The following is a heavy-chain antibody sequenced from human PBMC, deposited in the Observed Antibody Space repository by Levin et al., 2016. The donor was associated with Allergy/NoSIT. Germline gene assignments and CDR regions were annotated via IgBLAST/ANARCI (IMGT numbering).Heavy chain of an antibody. CDR3: AKSQYCGGDCYSRGLDH. D-gene: IGHD2-21*02. CDR2: ISASGATT. V-gene: IGHV3-23*01. CDR1: GFTFSTYA. Sequence: GESLKISCAASGFTFSTYAMSWVRQAPGKGLEWVSSISASGATTKYADSVKGRFTTSRDNSKNTLYLQMNGLRADDTAVYYCAKSQYCGGDCYSRGLDHWGQGTLVTVSS. J-gene: IGHJ4*02.